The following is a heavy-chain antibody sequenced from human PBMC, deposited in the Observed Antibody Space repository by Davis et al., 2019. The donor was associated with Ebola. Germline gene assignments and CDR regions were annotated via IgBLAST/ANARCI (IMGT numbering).Heavy chain of an antibody. Sequence: PGGSLRLSCAASGFTFSSYAMHWVRQAPGKGLVWVSRINSDGSSTSYADSVKGRFTISRDNAKNTLYLQMNSLRAEDTAVYYCARDEGYDSSGYFRGAFDIWGQGTMVTVSS. CDR2: INSDGSST. J-gene: IGHJ3*02. CDR3: ARDEGYDSSGYFRGAFDI. D-gene: IGHD3-22*01. V-gene: IGHV3-74*01. CDR1: GFTFSSYA.